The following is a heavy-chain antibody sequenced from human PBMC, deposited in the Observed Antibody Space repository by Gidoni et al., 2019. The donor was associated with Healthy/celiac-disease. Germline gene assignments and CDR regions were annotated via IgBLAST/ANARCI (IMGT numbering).Heavy chain of an antibody. CDR3: ARSPNIRAGFDY. Sequence: QVQLQQWGAGLLKPSETLSLTCAVSGGSFSGYYWSWIRQPPGKGLEWIWEINHSGSTNYNPSLKSRVTISVDTSKNQFSLKLSSVTAADTAVYYCARSPNIRAGFDYWGQGTLVTVSS. J-gene: IGHJ4*02. V-gene: IGHV4-34*01. D-gene: IGHD2-8*01. CDR1: GGSFSGYY. CDR2: INHSGST.